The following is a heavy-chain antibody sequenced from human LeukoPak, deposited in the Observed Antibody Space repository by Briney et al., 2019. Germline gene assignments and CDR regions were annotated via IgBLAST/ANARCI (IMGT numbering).Heavy chain of an antibody. CDR1: GFTFSSYG. Sequence: GGSLRLSCAASGFTFSSYGMHWVRQAPGKGLEWVAFIRYDGSNKYYADSVKGRFTISRDNSKNTLYLQMNSLRAEDTAVYYCAKDSQTHPRGYSYGWPDYWGQGTLAAVSS. CDR2: IRYDGSNK. CDR3: AKDSQTHPRGYSYGWPDY. J-gene: IGHJ4*02. V-gene: IGHV3-30*02. D-gene: IGHD5-18*01.